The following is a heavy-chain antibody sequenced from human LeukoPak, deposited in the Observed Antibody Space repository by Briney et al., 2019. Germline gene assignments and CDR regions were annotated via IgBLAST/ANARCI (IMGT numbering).Heavy chain of an antibody. D-gene: IGHD6-6*01. CDR1: SDSIIGYY. V-gene: IGHV4-59*01. J-gene: IGHJ4*02. Sequence: PSETLSLTCSVSSDSIIGYYWTWVRQPPGKGLEWIGYVLYSGSTNCNPSLKSRVTISLDMSNKQFSLKLSSVTAADTAAYFCARLSRGSSAGFDYWGQGILVTVSS. CDR2: VLYSGST. CDR3: ARLSRGSSAGFDY.